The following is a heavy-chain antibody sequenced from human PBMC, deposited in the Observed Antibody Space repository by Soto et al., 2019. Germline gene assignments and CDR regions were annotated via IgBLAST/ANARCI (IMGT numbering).Heavy chain of an antibody. CDR2: VYNSGST. J-gene: IGHJ4*02. V-gene: IGHV4-59*01. D-gene: IGHD6-13*01. Sequence: LSLTCTVSGGSISSNYWTWIRQPPGKGLEWIGYVYNSGSTNYNPSLKSRVTISEDTSKSQFSLKVNSMTAADTAVYYCARYRREAVAGYTLDNWGQGILVTAPQ. CDR3: ARYRREAVAGYTLDN. CDR1: GGSISSNY.